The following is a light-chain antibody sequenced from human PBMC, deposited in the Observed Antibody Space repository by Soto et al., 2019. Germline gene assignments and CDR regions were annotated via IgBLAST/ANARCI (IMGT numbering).Light chain of an antibody. Sequence: QAVVTQEPSLTVSPGGTVTLTCGSSTGAVTSGQYPYWFQQKAGQAPRTLICDTTNKHSWTPARFSGSLLGGKAALTLSGAQPEDEADYYCLLTYTDTRVFGTGTKLTVL. CDR2: DTT. CDR3: LLTYTDTRV. CDR1: TGAVTSGQY. J-gene: IGLJ1*01. V-gene: IGLV7-46*01.